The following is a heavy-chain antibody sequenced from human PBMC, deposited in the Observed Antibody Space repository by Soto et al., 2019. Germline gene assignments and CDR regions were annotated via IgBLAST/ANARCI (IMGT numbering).Heavy chain of an antibody. CDR3: AGVWFGELSLDY. CDR2: INPSGGNT. CDR1: GYTFTSYD. V-gene: IGHV1-46*03. Sequence: QVQLVQSGAEVKKPGASVKVSCKASGYTFTSYDMHWVRQAPGQGLEWMGRINPSGGNTSYSQKLEGRSTMTSDTSTSTVYMELSSLRSEEKDVYYWAGVWFGELSLDYWGQGTLVTVSS. J-gene: IGHJ4*02. D-gene: IGHD3-10*01.